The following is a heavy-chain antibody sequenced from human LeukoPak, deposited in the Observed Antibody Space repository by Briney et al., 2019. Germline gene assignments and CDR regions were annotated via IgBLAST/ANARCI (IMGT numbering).Heavy chain of an antibody. Sequence: PSETLSLTCTVSGGSIGGYYWSWIRQPPGKGLEWIGYIYYSGSTNYSPSLKGRVIIAVDTSKNQFSLRLSSMTTADTAVYYCARGGLESGYHSNDAFDIWGQGTLVSVSS. V-gene: IGHV4-59*01. J-gene: IGHJ3*02. CDR1: GGSIGGYY. CDR3: ARGGLESGYHSNDAFDI. CDR2: IYYSGST. D-gene: IGHD3-22*01.